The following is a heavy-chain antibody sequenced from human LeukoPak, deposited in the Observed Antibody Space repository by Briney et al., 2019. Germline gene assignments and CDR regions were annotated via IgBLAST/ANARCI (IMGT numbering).Heavy chain of an antibody. V-gene: IGHV2-5*02. Sequence: SGPTLVKPTQTLTLTCTFSGVSRSTSGVGVGWIRQPPGKALEWLALIYWDDDKRYNPSLKRRLTITKDTSKDQVVLIMTDMDPVDTATYYCAHRRHYRDSSSWYRGVGYFDYWGQGTLVTVSS. CDR3: AHRRHYRDSSSWYRGVGYFDY. CDR1: GVSRSTSGVG. J-gene: IGHJ4*02. CDR2: IYWDDDK. D-gene: IGHD6-13*01.